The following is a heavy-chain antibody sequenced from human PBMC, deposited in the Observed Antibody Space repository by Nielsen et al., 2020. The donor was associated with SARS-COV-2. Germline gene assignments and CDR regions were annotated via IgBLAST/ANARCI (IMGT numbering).Heavy chain of an antibody. CDR1: GFTVSSNY. Sequence: GESLKISCAASGFTVSSNYMSWVRQAPGKGLEWVSVIYSGGSTYYADSVKGRFTISRDNSKNTLYLQMNSLRAEDTAVYYCARGVRGVIPYYYYYYMDVWGKGTTVTVSS. D-gene: IGHD3-10*01. CDR3: ARGVRGVIPYYYYYYMDV. V-gene: IGHV3-53*01. CDR2: IYSGGST. J-gene: IGHJ6*03.